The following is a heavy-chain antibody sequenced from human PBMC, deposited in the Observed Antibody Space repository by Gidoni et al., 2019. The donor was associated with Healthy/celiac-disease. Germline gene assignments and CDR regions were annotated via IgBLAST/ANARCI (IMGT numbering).Heavy chain of an antibody. CDR1: GFTFGDYA. CDR2: IRSKAYGGTT. V-gene: IGHV3-49*05. Sequence: EVQLVESGGGLVKPGRSLRLSCTASGFTFGDYAMSWFRQAPGKGLEWVGFIRSKAYGGTTEYAASVKGRFTISRDDSKSIAYLQMNSLKTEDTAVHYCTRVGFGELLGYYYYGMDVWGQGTTVTVSS. D-gene: IGHD3-10*01. J-gene: IGHJ6*02. CDR3: TRVGFGELLGYYYYGMDV.